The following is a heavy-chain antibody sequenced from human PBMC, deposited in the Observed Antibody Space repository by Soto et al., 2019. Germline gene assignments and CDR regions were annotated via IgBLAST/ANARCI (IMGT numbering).Heavy chain of an antibody. J-gene: IGHJ4*02. V-gene: IGHV4-39*02. D-gene: IGHD2-15*01. CDR3: AREGGRYCSGGSCQVDY. CDR1: GGSITSSSYY. Sequence: QLQLQESGPGLVKPPETLSLTCTVSGGSITSSSYYWGWIRQPPGKTLEWIGSIYYSGNTYYTPSLKSRVTISGDTSKNQFSLQLSSVTAAATAVYYCAREGGRYCSGGSCQVDYWGQGTLVTVSS. CDR2: IYYSGNT.